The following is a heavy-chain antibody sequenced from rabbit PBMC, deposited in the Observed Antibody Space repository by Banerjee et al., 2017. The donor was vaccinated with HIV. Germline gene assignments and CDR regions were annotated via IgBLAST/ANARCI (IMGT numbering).Heavy chain of an antibody. V-gene: IGHV1S43*01. D-gene: IGHD4-2*01. Sequence: QSLEESGGGLVQPEGSLTLTCTASGFSFSSGYYMCWVRQAPGKGLEWIACIYTSSGSTWYASWVNGRFTISSDNAQNTVDLQMNSLTAADTATYFCARGVAGNIIYGMDLWGPGTLVTVS. J-gene: IGHJ6*01. CDR2: IYTSSGST. CDR3: ARGVAGNIIYGMDL. CDR1: GFSFSSGYY.